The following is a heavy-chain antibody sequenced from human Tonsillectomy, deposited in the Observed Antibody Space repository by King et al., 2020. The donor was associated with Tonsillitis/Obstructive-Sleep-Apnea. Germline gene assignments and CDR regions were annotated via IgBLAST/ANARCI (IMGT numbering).Heavy chain of an antibody. CDR1: GGSISTNW. D-gene: IGHD4-11*01. CDR3: AREDYSNYVHYFDY. CDR2: IYHSGST. J-gene: IGHJ4*02. Sequence: QLQESGPGLVKPSGTLSLTCAVSGGSISTNWWSWVRPPPGKGLEWIGEIYHSGSTNYNPSLKSRVTISVDKSKNQFSLKLSSVTAADTAVYYCAREDYSNYVHYFDYWGQGTLVTVSS. V-gene: IGHV4-4*02.